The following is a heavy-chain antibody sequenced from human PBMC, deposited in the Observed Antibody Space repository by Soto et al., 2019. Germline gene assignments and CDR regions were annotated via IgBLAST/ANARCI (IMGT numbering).Heavy chain of an antibody. J-gene: IGHJ6*03. Sequence: QVQLVQSGAEVKKPGSSVKVSCKASGGTFSSYTSSWVRQAPGQGLEGMGRIIPILGIANYPQKFQGRVTITAEQSTSRAYMELSSLRSDDTAVYYCERCSSGWSDYYYYRDVWGKGTTVTVSS. D-gene: IGHD6-19*01. CDR2: IIPILGIA. CDR1: GGTFSSYT. CDR3: ERCSSGWSDYYYYRDV. V-gene: IGHV1-69*02.